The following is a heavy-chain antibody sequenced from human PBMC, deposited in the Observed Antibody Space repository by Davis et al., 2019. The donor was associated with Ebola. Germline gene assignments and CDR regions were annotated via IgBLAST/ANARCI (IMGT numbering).Heavy chain of an antibody. Sequence: SVKVSCKASGDTFSSYAISWVRQAPGQGLEWMGGIIPMFRTEKYAQKFQGRVTITADESTSTAYMELSSLRSEDTAVYYCAKDETGWTRFDFWGQGTLVTVSS. V-gene: IGHV1-69*13. CDR2: IIPMFRTE. CDR1: GDTFSSYA. D-gene: IGHD1-1*01. CDR3: AKDETGWTRFDF. J-gene: IGHJ4*02.